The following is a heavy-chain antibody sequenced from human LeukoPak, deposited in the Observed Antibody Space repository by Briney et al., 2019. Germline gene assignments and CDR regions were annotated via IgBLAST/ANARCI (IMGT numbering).Heavy chain of an antibody. CDR1: GYTFTSCD. CDR2: MNPNSGNT. Sequence: ASVKVSCKASGYTFTSCDINWVRQATGQGLEWMGWMNPNSGNTGYAQKFQGRVTMTRNTSISTAYMELSSLRSEDTAVYYCATVVVTARDQSGWGQGTLVTVSS. CDR3: ATVVVTARDQSG. V-gene: IGHV1-8*01. J-gene: IGHJ4*02. D-gene: IGHD2-21*02.